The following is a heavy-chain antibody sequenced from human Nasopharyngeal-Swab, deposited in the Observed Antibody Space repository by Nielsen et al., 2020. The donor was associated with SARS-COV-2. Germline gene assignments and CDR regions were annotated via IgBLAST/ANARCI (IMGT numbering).Heavy chain of an antibody. D-gene: IGHD3-10*01. V-gene: IGHV1-69*04. CDR1: GGTFSSYA. CDR2: IIPILGIA. J-gene: IGHJ6*02. CDR3: ARVSGYGSGSYYNAVFYYYGMDV. Sequence: SVKVSCKASGGTFSSYAISWVRQAPGQGLEWMGRIIPILGIANYAQKFQGRVTITADKSTSTAYVELSSLRSEDTAVYYCARVSGYGSGSYYNAVFYYYGMDVWGQGTTVTVSS.